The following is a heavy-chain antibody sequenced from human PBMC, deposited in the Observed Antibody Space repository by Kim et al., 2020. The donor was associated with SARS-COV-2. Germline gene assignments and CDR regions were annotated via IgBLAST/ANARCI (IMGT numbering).Heavy chain of an antibody. J-gene: IGHJ3*02. V-gene: IGHV1-69*13. D-gene: IGHD3-16*01. Sequence: SVKVSCKASGGTFSSYAISWVRQAPGQGLEWMGGIIPIFGTANYAQKFQGRVTITADESTSTAYMELSSLRSEDTAVYYCARDGGEASPGSNGAFDIWGQGTMVTVSS. CDR2: IIPIFGTA. CDR3: ARDGGEASPGSNGAFDI. CDR1: GGTFSSYA.